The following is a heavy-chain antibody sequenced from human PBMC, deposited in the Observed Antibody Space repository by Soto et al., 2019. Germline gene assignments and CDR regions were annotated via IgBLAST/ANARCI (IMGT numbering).Heavy chain of an antibody. CDR1: GFTFSSYG. J-gene: IGHJ4*02. CDR3: AKEPAVAAFFLSY. Sequence: ESGGGVVQPGRSLRLSCAASGFTFSSYGMHWVRQAPGKGLEWVAVISYDGSNKYYADSVKGRFTISRDNSKNTLYLQMNSLRAEDTAVYYCAKEPAVAAFFLSYWGQGTLVTVSS. V-gene: IGHV3-30*18. CDR2: ISYDGSNK. D-gene: IGHD6-19*01.